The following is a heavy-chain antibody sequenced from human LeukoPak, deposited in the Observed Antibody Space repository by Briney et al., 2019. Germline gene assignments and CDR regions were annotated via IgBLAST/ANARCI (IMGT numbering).Heavy chain of an antibody. CDR2: ISYDGSNK. V-gene: IGHV3-30-3*01. D-gene: IGHD1-1*01. CDR1: GFTFSSYA. Sequence: GGSLRLSCAASGFTFSSYAMHWVRQAPGKGLEWVAVISYDGSNKYYADSVKGRFTISRDNSKNTLYLQMNSLRAEDTAAYYCARDSWNGGAYYFDYWGQGTLVTVSS. CDR3: ARDSWNGGAYYFDY. J-gene: IGHJ4*02.